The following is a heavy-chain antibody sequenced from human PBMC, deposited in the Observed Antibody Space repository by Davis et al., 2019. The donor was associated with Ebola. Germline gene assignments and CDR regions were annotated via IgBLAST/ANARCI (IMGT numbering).Heavy chain of an antibody. Sequence: ASVKVSCKASGYTFTGYYMHWVRQAPGQGLEWMGWINPNSGGTNYAQKFQGRVTMTRNTSISTAYMELSSLRSEDTAVYYCARRRYCSGGSCPTAGNWFDPWGQGTLVTVSS. CDR2: INPNSGGT. CDR1: GYTFTGYY. D-gene: IGHD2-15*01. V-gene: IGHV1-2*02. CDR3: ARRRYCSGGSCPTAGNWFDP. J-gene: IGHJ5*02.